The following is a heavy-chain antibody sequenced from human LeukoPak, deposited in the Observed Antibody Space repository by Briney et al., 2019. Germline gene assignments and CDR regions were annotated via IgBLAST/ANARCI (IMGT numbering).Heavy chain of an antibody. CDR3: AREAVYYGSGSLDY. J-gene: IGHJ4*02. CDR2: IYASGGT. D-gene: IGHD3-10*01. CDR1: GGSISSYY. Sequence: SETLSLICTVSGGSISSYYWTWIRQPAGKGLEWIGRIYASGGTNYNPSLKSRVTLALDTSKNQFSLKLSSVTAADTAVYYCAREAVYYGSGSLDYWGQGTLVTVSS. V-gene: IGHV4-4*07.